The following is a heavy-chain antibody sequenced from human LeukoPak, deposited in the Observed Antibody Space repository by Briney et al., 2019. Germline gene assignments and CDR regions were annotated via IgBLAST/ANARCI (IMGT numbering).Heavy chain of an antibody. J-gene: IGHJ5*02. CDR1: GFTFSSYG. Sequence: PGGSLRLSCAASGFTFSSYGMSWVRQAPGKGLEWVSAISGSGAGTYYADSVKGRFTISRVNSKYTLYLQMNSLRAEDTAVYYCAKIITAAGTGSWGQGTLVTVSS. CDR2: ISGSGAGT. V-gene: IGHV3-23*01. D-gene: IGHD6-13*01. CDR3: AKIITAAGTGS.